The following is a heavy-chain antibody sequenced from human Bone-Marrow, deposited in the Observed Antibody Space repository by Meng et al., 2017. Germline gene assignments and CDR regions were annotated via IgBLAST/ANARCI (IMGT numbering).Heavy chain of an antibody. CDR1: CGSISIS. V-gene: IGHV3-72*01. CDR3: ASGSRGGRSHFDY. Sequence: VQLPESGPGPVQPSGTLSLPCAASCGSISISNWSICVRQAPGKGLEWVGRIRSKANSYPTEYAASVKYRYTISRDDSENSLYLQMHSLNTEDTALYSCASGSRGGRSHFDYWGQGTLVTVSS. J-gene: IGHJ4*02. CDR2: IRSKANSYPT. D-gene: IGHD2-15*01.